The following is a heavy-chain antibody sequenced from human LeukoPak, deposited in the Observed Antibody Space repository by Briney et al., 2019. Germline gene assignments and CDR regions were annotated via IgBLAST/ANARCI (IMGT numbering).Heavy chain of an antibody. V-gene: IGHV3-21*01. Sequence: GGSLRLSCGASGFTFSTYGMHWVRQAPGKGLEWVSSISSSSSYIYYADSVKGRFTISRDNAKNSLHLQMNSLRAEDTAVYYCARDENGDYYFDYWGQGTLVTVSS. CDR3: ARDENGDYYFDY. D-gene: IGHD4-17*01. CDR1: GFTFSTYG. CDR2: ISSSSSYI. J-gene: IGHJ4*02.